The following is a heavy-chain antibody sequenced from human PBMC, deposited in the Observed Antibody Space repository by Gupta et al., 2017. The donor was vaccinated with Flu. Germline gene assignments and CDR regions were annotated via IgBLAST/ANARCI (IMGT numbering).Heavy chain of an antibody. D-gene: IGHD2-21*02. V-gene: IGHV3-23*01. J-gene: IGHJ6*02. CDR3: AKDGGPGAVMVVTAYYGLDG. Sequence: EVYLSESGGGLVQPGGSLKLSCVASGFMFSKYGLIWVRQVPGKGLEWVSGISGTGTTTEYADSVKGRFIISRDNSKNTLYLQMNSLKSEDAAVYYCAKDGGPGAVMVVTAYYGLDGWGQGTTVTVSS. CDR2: ISGTGTTT. CDR1: GFMFSKYG.